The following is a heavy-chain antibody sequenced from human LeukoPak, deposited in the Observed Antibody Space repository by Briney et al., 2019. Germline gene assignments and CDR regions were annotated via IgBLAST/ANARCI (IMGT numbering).Heavy chain of an antibody. CDR2: IYYSGST. D-gene: IGHD5-12*01. Sequence: SQTLSLTCTVSGGSISSGDYYWSWIRQPPGKGLEWIGYIYYSGSTYYNPSLKSRVTISVDTSKNQSSLKLSSVTAADTAVYYCALLPAGGYDFGSDYWGQGTLVTVSS. CDR1: GGSISSGDYY. J-gene: IGHJ4*02. V-gene: IGHV4-30-4*08. CDR3: ALLPAGGYDFGSDY.